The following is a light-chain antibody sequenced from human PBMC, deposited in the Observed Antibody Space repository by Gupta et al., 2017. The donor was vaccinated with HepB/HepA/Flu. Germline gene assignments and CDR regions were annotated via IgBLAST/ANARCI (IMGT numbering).Light chain of an antibody. Sequence: QPPLPLPAPVSGSPGQSLTIACTATSRDVGDYNYASWYQQHPGKAPKLLISDVSNRPSGVSNRFSGSKSGNTASLTISGLQAEDEADYYCSSFTYPSSLVVFGGGTKVTVL. J-gene: IGLJ3*02. V-gene: IGLV2-14*03. CDR2: DVS. CDR1: SRDVGDYNY. CDR3: SSFTYPSSLVV.